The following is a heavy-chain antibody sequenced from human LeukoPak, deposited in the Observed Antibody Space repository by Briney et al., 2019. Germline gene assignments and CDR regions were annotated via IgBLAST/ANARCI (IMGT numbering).Heavy chain of an antibody. CDR3: ARERSYGYCSGGSCYSHPNHS. J-gene: IGHJ5*02. V-gene: IGHV3-7*01. Sequence: TGGSLRLSCAASGFTFTTYWMTWIRQAPGKGLEWVAIIKQDGTQTSYVGSVKGRFTISRDNVKNSLHLHMNTLRAEDTAVYYCARERSYGYCSGGSCYSHPNHSWGQGTLVTVSS. CDR2: IKQDGTQT. CDR1: GFTFTTYW. D-gene: IGHD2-15*01.